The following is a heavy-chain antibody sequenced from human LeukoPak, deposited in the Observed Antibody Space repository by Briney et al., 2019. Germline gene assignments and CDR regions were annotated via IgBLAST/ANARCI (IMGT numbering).Heavy chain of an antibody. CDR2: ISSSSSAI. CDR3: AGYCSTTSCYGVDY. J-gene: IGHJ4*02. D-gene: IGHD2-2*01. V-gene: IGHV3-48*01. CDR1: GFTFSSYS. Sequence: GGSLRLSCAASGFTFSSYSMNWVRQAPGKGRVGVSYISSSSSAIYYADSVKGRFTISRDNAKNSLYLQMNSLRAEDTAVYYCAGYCSTTSCYGVDYWGQGTLVTVSS.